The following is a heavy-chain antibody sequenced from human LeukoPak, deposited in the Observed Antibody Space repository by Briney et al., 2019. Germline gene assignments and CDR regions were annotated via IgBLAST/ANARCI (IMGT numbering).Heavy chain of an antibody. J-gene: IGHJ4*02. V-gene: IGHV1-2*02. CDR2: INPNSGGT. CDR1: GYTFTGYY. D-gene: IGHD6-19*01. CDR3: ARDQGTAVAGIDY. Sequence: GASVKVSCKASGYTFTGYYMHWVRQAPGQGLEWMGWINPNSGGTNYAQKFQGRVTMTRDTSISTAYMELSRLRSGDTAVYYCARDQGTAVAGIDYWGQGTLVTVSS.